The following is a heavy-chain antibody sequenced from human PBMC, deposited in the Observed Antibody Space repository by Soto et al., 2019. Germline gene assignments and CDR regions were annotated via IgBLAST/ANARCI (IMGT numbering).Heavy chain of an antibody. CDR1: GYSFTSYW. V-gene: IGHV5-10-1*01. D-gene: IGHD4-4*01. Sequence: PXESLKVSCKCSGYSFTSYWISLVLQMPGKGLEWMGRIDPSDSYTNYSPSFQGHVTISADKSISTAYLQWSSLKASDTAMYYCAFTEYYYYGMDVWGQGTTVTVSS. CDR2: IDPSDSYT. CDR3: AFTEYYYYGMDV. J-gene: IGHJ6*02.